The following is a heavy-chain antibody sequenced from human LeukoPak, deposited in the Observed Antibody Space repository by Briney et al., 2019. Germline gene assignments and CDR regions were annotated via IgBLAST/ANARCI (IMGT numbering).Heavy chain of an antibody. D-gene: IGHD5-12*01. CDR3: ARGRSTGYHYYFEY. V-gene: IGHV1-8*03. J-gene: IGHJ4*02. CDR1: GYTFTSYD. CDR2: MNPNSGST. Sequence: ASVKVSCKASGYTFTSYDINWVRQATGQGLEWMGWMNPNSGSTGYAQKFQGRVTITRNTSISTAYMELSGLRSEDTAVYYCARGRSTGYHYYFEYWGQGTLVSASS.